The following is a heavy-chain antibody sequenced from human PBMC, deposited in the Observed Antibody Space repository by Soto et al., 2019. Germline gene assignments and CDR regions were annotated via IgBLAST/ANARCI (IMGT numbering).Heavy chain of an antibody. CDR3: ARLYTYGNYYFDY. CDR1: GDSIRSYY. CDR2: IYDTGSS. V-gene: IGHV4-59*12. Sequence: SETLSLTCTVSGDSIRSYYWSWIRQPPGKGLEWIGYIYDTGSSYYSPSLKSRLTMSVDTSNNQFSLTLSSVTPADTAVYFCARLYTYGNYYFDYWGQGTLVTGSS. J-gene: IGHJ4*01. D-gene: IGHD2-2*02.